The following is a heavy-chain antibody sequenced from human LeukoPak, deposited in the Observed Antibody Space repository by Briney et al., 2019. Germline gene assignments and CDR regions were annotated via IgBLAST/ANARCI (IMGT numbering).Heavy chain of an antibody. CDR2: IIPILGIA. CDR3: ARGGYCSSTSCSPNIY. D-gene: IGHD2-2*01. Sequence: SVKVSCKASGGTFSSYAISWVRQAPGQGLEWMGRIIPILGIANYAQKFQGRVTITADKSTSTAYMELRSLRSDDTAVYYCARGGYCSSTSCSPNIYWGQGTLVTVSS. CDR1: GGTFSSYA. V-gene: IGHV1-69*04. J-gene: IGHJ4*02.